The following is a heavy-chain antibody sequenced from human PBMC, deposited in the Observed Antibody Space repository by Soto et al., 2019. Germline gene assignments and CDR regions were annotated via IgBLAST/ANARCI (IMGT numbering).Heavy chain of an antibody. CDR2: ISGSGGST. V-gene: IGHV3-23*01. D-gene: IGHD3-3*01. J-gene: IGHJ4*02. CDR1: GFTFSRYA. Sequence: EVQLLESGGGLVQPGGSLRLSCAASGFTFSRYAMSWVRQAPGKGLEWVSAISGSGGSTYYADSVKGRFTISRDNSKNTLYLQMNSLRAEDTAVYYCAKNGRFLEWLLMGLIDYWCQGTLVTVSS. CDR3: AKNGRFLEWLLMGLIDY.